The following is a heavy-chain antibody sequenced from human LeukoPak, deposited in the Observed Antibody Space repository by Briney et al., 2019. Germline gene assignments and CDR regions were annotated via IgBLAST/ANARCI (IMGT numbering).Heavy chain of an antibody. J-gene: IGHJ4*02. D-gene: IGHD6-13*01. CDR3: ARVGKQQLVFDY. V-gene: IGHV1-69*13. CDR2: IIPIFGTA. CDR1: GGTFSSYA. Sequence: SVKVSCKASGGTFSSYAISWVRQAPGQGLEWMGGIIPIFGTANYAQKFQGRVTITADESTSTAYMELSSPRSEDTAVYYCARVGKQQLVFDYWGQGTLVTVSS.